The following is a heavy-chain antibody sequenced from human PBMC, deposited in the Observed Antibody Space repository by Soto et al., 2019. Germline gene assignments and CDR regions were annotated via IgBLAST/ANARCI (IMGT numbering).Heavy chain of an antibody. J-gene: IGHJ4*02. CDR1: GFTFTDYA. CDR3: ARGSSGYISSWYYFDY. D-gene: IGHD6-13*01. CDR2: ISGIGGST. Sequence: EVQLLDSGGGLVQPGGSLRLSCAASGFTFTDYALSWVRQAPGKGLEWVATISGIGGSTYLADSVKGRLSISRDNSKNTVSLLMNSLRAENTAVYFGARGSSGYISSWYYFDYWGRGTLVTVSS. V-gene: IGHV3-23*01.